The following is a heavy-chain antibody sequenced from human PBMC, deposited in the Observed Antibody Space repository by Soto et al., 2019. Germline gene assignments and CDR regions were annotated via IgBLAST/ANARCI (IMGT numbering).Heavy chain of an antibody. D-gene: IGHD2-2*01. Sequence: SETLSLTCTVSGGSISSSSYYWGWIRQPPGKGLEWIGSIYYSGSTYYNPSLKSRVTISVDTSKNQFSLKLSSVTAADTAVYYCARQVPDIVVVPAAPTYYYYGMDVWGQGTTVTVSS. CDR3: ARQVPDIVVVPAAPTYYYYGMDV. V-gene: IGHV4-39*01. CDR2: IYYSGST. CDR1: GGSISSSSYY. J-gene: IGHJ6*02.